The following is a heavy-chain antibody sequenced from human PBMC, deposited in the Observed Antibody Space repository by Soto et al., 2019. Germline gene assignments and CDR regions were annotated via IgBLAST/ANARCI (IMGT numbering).Heavy chain of an antibody. V-gene: IGHV1-18*04. D-gene: IGHD5-12*01. CDR3: ARDHVATVVTDAFDI. CDR2: ISAYNGNT. CDR1: GCTFTSYG. J-gene: IGHJ3*02. Sequence: GASVKVSCKASGCTFTSYGISWVRQAPGQGLEWMGWISAYNGNTNYAQKLQGRVTMTTDTSTSTAYMELRSLRSDDTAVYYCARDHVATVVTDAFDIWGQGTMVTVSS.